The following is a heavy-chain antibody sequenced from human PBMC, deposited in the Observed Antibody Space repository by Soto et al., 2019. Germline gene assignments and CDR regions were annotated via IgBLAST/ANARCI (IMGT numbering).Heavy chain of an antibody. CDR1: GGSFSGYY. V-gene: IGHV4-34*01. Sequence: SETLSLTCAVYGGSFSGYYWSWIRQPPGKGLEWIGEINHSGSTNYNPSLKSRVTISVDTSKNQFSLKLSSVTAADTAVYYCARSLSSAYYDFWSGPPRRWFDPWGQGTLVTVSS. D-gene: IGHD3-3*01. CDR2: INHSGST. CDR3: ARSLSSAYYDFWSGPPRRWFDP. J-gene: IGHJ5*02.